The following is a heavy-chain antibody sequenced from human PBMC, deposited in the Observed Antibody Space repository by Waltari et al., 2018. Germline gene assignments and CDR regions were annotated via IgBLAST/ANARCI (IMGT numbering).Heavy chain of an antibody. CDR1: VGSFSHYY. V-gene: IGHV4-34*01. CDR3: ARLASYYYDSSGYPGADY. CDR2: INHSGST. J-gene: IGHJ4*02. Sequence: QVQLQRWGAGLLKPSETLSLTCAVYVGSFSHYYWSWIRPPPGKGLEWIGEINHSGSTNYNPSLKSRVTISVDTSKNQFSLKLSSVTAADTAVYYCARLASYYYDSSGYPGADYWGQGTLVTVSS. D-gene: IGHD3-22*01.